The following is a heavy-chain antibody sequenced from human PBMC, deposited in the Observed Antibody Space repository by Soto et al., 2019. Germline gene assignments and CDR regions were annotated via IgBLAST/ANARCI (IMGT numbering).Heavy chain of an antibody. CDR3: AKDRRDGEYNSVYDF. CDR2: MSFDGTYK. D-gene: IGHD4-17*01. V-gene: IGHV3-30*18. J-gene: IGHJ4*02. CDR1: GFRFSDYG. Sequence: QVQLAESGGGVVKPGRSLRLSCIGSGFRFSDYGMHWVRQAPGKGLEWVAMMSFDGTYKYSADSVKGRFIISRDNSKNTLFLQMNSRRAGDTAVYYCAKDRRDGEYNSVYDFWGQGTLVTVSS.